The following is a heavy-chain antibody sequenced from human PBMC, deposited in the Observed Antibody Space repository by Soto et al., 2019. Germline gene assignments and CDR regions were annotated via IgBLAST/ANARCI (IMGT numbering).Heavy chain of an antibody. J-gene: IGHJ4*02. CDR3: AKDRQPDGLWPFDH. CDR1: GFTFSTYA. D-gene: IGHD2-8*01. V-gene: IGHV3-23*01. Sequence: EVQLLESGGGLVQPGGSLRLSCAASGFTFSTYAMNWVRQAPGKGLDWVSGIYGNGGGISYGDSVKGRFTISRDNSNNMLYLQMHSLRVEDTAVYYCAKDRQPDGLWPFDHWGQGTLVTVSS. CDR2: IYGNGGGI.